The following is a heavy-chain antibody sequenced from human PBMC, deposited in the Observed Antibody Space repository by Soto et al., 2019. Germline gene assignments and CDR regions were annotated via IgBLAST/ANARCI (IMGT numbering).Heavy chain of an antibody. CDR3: ARDIESVTAKHFFYYYAMDV. CDR1: GLTFSNYV. J-gene: IGHJ6*02. Sequence: ASLKVSCKASGLTFSNYVLNWVRQAPGQGLEWMGWVSANNGHTNYAQNLQGRVSMTTDTSTSTAYMELRGLTFDDTAVYYCARDIESVTAKHFFYYYAMDVWGQGTTVTVSS. D-gene: IGHD2-8*01. CDR2: VSANNGHT. V-gene: IGHV1-18*01.